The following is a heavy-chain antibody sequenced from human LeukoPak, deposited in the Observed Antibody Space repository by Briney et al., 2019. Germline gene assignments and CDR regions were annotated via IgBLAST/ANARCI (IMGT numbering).Heavy chain of an antibody. CDR3: AKGASYGYVR. CDR2: IRNDGSKK. CDR1: EFSFSSSG. Sequence: GGSLRLSCAASEFSFSSSGMHWVRQAPGKGLEWVTFIRNDGSKKYYADSVKGRFTISRDNSKNTLYLQMNSLRAEDTAVYYCAKGASYGYVRWGQGTLVTVPS. J-gene: IGHJ4*02. V-gene: IGHV3-30*02. D-gene: IGHD5-18*01.